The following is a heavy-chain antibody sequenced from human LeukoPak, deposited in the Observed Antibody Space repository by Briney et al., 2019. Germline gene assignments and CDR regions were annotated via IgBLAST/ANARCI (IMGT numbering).Heavy chain of an antibody. Sequence: PGRSLRLSXAASGFTFSSYGMHWVRQAPGKGLEWVAVIWYDGSNKYYADSVKGRSTISRDNSKNTLYLQMNSLRAEDTAVYYCAKDILGIAAALVDYWGQGTLVTVSS. CDR3: AKDILGIAAALVDY. J-gene: IGHJ4*02. CDR2: IWYDGSNK. V-gene: IGHV3-33*06. D-gene: IGHD6-13*01. CDR1: GFTFSSYG.